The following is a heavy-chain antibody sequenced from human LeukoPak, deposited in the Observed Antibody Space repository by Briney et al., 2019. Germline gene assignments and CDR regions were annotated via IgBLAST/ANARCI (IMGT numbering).Heavy chain of an antibody. J-gene: IGHJ3*02. V-gene: IGHV4-31*03. CDR2: IYYSGST. CDR3: PRGPGPNDAFDI. CDR1: GGSISSGGYY. Sequence: SQTLSLTCTVSGGSISSGGYYWSWIRQHPGKGLEWIGYIYYSGSTYYNPSLKSRVTISVDTSKNQFSLKLSSVTAADTAVYYCPRGPGPNDAFDIWGQGTMVTVSS. D-gene: IGHD1-14*01.